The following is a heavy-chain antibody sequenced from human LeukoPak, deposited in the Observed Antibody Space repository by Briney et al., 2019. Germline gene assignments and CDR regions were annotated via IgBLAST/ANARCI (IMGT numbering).Heavy chain of an antibody. CDR3: ARDPHYYDSSGYYELWN. D-gene: IGHD3-22*01. V-gene: IGHV1-2*02. CDR2: INPNSGGT. Sequence: ASVKVSCKASGYTFTGYYMHWVRQAPGQGLEWMGWINPNSGGTNYAQKLQGRVTMTTDTSTSTAYKELRSLRSDDTAVYYCARDPHYYDSSGYYELWNWGQGTLVTVSS. CDR1: GYTFTGYY. J-gene: IGHJ4*02.